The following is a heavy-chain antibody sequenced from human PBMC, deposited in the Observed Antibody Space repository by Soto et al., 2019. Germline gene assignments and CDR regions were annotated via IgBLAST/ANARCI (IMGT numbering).Heavy chain of an antibody. D-gene: IGHD1-7*01. Sequence: GGSLRLSCAAPGFTFSSYGMHWVRQAPGRGLEWVAVISYDGSNKYYADSVKGRFTISRDNSKNTLYLQMNSLRTEDTAVYYCAKDRYKWNYEDYFDYWGQGTLVTVSS. CDR2: ISYDGSNK. CDR3: AKDRYKWNYEDYFDY. V-gene: IGHV3-30*18. CDR1: GFTFSSYG. J-gene: IGHJ4*02.